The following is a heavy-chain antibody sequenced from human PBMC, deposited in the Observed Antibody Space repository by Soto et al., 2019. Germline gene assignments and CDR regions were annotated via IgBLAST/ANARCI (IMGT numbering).Heavy chain of an antibody. CDR3: AKAGYCSGGSCYSELDY. CDR1: GFTFDDYA. CDR2: ISWNSGSI. Sequence: EVQLVESGGGLVQPGRSLRLSCAASGFTFDDYAMHWVRQAPGKGLEWVSGISWNSGSIGYADSVKGRFTTSRDNAKNSLYLQMNSLRAEDTALYYCAKAGYCSGGSCYSELDYWGQGTLVTVSS. V-gene: IGHV3-9*01. J-gene: IGHJ4*02. D-gene: IGHD2-15*01.